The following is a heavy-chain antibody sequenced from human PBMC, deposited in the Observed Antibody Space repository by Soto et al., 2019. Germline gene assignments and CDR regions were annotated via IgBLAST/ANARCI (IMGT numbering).Heavy chain of an antibody. CDR1: GFTVSSYG. Sequence: GSPRLCCAACGFTVSSYGMHWVRQAPGKGLEWVAVISYDGSNKYYADSVKGRFTISRDNSKNTLYLQMNSLRAEDTAVYYCAKSYDFWSGYPFDYWGQGTLVTVSS. D-gene: IGHD3-3*01. CDR2: ISYDGSNK. CDR3: AKSYDFWSGYPFDY. J-gene: IGHJ4*02. V-gene: IGHV3-30*18.